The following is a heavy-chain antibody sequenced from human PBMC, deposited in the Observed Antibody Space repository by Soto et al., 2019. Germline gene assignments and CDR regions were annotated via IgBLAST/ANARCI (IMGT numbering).Heavy chain of an antibody. CDR1: GFTFSSYA. CDR3: AKRQYDSSEDY. V-gene: IGHV3-23*04. D-gene: IGHD3-22*01. Sequence: EVQLVESGGGLVKPGGSLRLSCAASGFTFSSYAMSWVRQAPGKGLEWVSSISGSGGSTFYADSVKGRFTISRDNPKNTLYLQMNSLRVEDTAVYYCAKRQYDSSEDYWGQGTLVTVSS. J-gene: IGHJ4*02. CDR2: ISGSGGST.